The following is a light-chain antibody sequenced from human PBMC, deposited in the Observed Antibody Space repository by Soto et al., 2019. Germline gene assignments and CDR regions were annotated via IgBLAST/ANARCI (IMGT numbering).Light chain of an antibody. J-gene: IGKJ2*01. V-gene: IGKV3-20*01. CDR1: QSVSSNY. CDR2: GAS. Sequence: EIVLMQSPGTLSLSPGERATLSCRASQSVSSNYLAWYQQKPGQAPRPLIYGASSRATGIPDRFSGSGSGTDFTLTISRLEPEDFAVYYCQQYGSSPYTFGQGTKLEIK. CDR3: QQYGSSPYT.